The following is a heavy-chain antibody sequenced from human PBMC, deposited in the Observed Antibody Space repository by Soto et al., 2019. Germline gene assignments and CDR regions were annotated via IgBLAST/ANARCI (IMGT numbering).Heavy chain of an antibody. CDR3: ARDSGAKLSSS. J-gene: IGHJ4*02. CDR1: GGTVSSYR. CDR2: IVPIYRTA. Sequence: SVKVSCKASGGTVSSYRINWVRQAPGQGLEWVGGIVPIYRTADYAQKFQGRVTITADESARTAYMELRSLKSQDTAVYYCARDSGAKLSSSWGKGPLVTVSS. V-gene: IGHV1-69*13. D-gene: IGHD6-13*01.